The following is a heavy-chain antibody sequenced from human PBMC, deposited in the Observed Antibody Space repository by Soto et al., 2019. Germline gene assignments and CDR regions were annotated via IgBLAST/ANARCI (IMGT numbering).Heavy chain of an antibody. V-gene: IGHV3-30-3*01. Sequence: VQLVESGGGLVQPGGSLRLSCAASGFTFSSYAMHWVRQAPGKGLEWVAVISYDGSNKYYADSVKGRFTISRDNSKNTLYLQMNSLRAEDTAVYYCAGGWIQLWLFDYWGQGTLVTVSS. D-gene: IGHD5-18*01. CDR2: ISYDGSNK. CDR1: GFTFSSYA. CDR3: AGGWIQLWLFDY. J-gene: IGHJ4*02.